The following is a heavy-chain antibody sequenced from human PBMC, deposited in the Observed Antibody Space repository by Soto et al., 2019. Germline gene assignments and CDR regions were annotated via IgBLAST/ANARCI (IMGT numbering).Heavy chain of an antibody. CDR3: ARGYSYGQLYYYYGMDV. J-gene: IGHJ6*02. Sequence: SVKVSCKASGGTFSSYAISWVRQAPGQGLEWMGGIIPIFGTANYAQKFQGRVTITADESTSTAYMELSSLRSEDTAVYYCARGYSYGQLYYYYGMDVWGQGTTVTVSS. CDR2: IIPIFGTA. V-gene: IGHV1-69*13. CDR1: GGTFSSYA. D-gene: IGHD5-18*01.